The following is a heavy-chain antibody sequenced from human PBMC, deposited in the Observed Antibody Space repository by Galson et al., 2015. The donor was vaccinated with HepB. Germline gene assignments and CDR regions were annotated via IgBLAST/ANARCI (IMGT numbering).Heavy chain of an antibody. D-gene: IGHD3-10*01. V-gene: IGHV4-30-2*01. J-gene: IGHJ5*02. CDR1: GGSISSGGYS. CDR2: IYHSGST. CDR3: ARSHAGMVRPPWFDP. Sequence: TLSLTCAVSGGSISSGGYSWSWIRQTPGKGLEWIGYIYHSGSTYYNPSLKSRVTISVDRSKNQFSLKLSSATAADTAVYYCARSHAGMVRPPWFDPWGQGTLVTVSS.